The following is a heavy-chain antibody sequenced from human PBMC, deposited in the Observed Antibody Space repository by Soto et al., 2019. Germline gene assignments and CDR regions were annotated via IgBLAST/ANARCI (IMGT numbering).Heavy chain of an antibody. J-gene: IGHJ4*02. CDR2: ISYDGSNK. CDR1: GFPFTSYG. D-gene: IGHD3-10*01. CDR3: VGGQYYFDY. V-gene: IGHV3-30*03. Sequence: QVPLLESGGGVVQPGRSLRLSCVASGFPFTSYGMHWVREAPGKGLEWVAVISYDGSNKYYADSVKGRFTISRDNSKNTLYLQMNSLRPEDTALYYCVGGQYYFDYRGQGTLVTVSS.